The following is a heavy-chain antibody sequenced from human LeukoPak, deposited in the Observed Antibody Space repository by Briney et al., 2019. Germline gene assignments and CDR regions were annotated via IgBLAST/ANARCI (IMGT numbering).Heavy chain of an antibody. CDR2: ITSSGSYM. Sequence: GGSLRLSCVASGFTLSTYRMNWVRQAPGKGLEWVSSITSSGSYMYYVDSVRGRFTISRDNAKNSLYLQMNTLRAEDTAMYYCARDQGEGYSNSDYWGQGTLVTVSS. V-gene: IGHV3-21*01. D-gene: IGHD5-24*01. CDR3: ARDQGEGYSNSDY. J-gene: IGHJ4*02. CDR1: GFTLSTYR.